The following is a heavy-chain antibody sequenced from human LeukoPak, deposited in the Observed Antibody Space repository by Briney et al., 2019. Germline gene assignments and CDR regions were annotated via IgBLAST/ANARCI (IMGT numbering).Heavy chain of an antibody. V-gene: IGHV3-43D*03. CDR3: AKGRAARARPYYYYYYMDG. J-gene: IGHJ6*03. Sequence: PGGSLRLSCAASGVTFDDYAMHWVRQAPGKGLEWVSLRSWDGGSTYYADSVKGRFTISRDNSNNSLYLQMITLRAEDTALYYCAKGRAARARPYYYYYYMDGWGKGTTVTVSS. D-gene: IGHD6-6*01. CDR2: RSWDGGST. CDR1: GVTFDDYA.